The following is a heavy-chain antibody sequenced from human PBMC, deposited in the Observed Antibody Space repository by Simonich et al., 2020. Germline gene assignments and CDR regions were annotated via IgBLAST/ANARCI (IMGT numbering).Heavy chain of an antibody. J-gene: IGHJ6*02. D-gene: IGHD3-10*01. CDR3: ARVPGIYYYYGMDV. Sequence: GAEVKKPGASVKVSCKASGYTFTGYYMHWVRQAPGQGLEWMGRINPNSGGTNYAQKFQGRVTMTRDTSISTAYMELSRLRSDDTAVYYCARVPGIYYYYGMDVCGQGTTVTVSS. CDR2: INPNSGGT. V-gene: IGHV1-2*06. CDR1: GYTFTGYY.